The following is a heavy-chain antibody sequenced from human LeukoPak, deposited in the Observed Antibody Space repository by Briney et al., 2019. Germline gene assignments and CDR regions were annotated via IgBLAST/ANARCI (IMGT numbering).Heavy chain of an antibody. J-gene: IGHJ4*02. Sequence: SVEVSCKASGGTFSSYAISWVRQAPGQGLEWMGGIIPIFGTANYAQKFQGRVTITTDESTSTAYMELSSLRSEDTAVYYCARSRKDDYVWGSYGYWGQGTLVTVSS. CDR3: ARSRKDDYVWGSYGY. D-gene: IGHD3-16*01. CDR1: GGTFSSYA. CDR2: IIPIFGTA. V-gene: IGHV1-69*05.